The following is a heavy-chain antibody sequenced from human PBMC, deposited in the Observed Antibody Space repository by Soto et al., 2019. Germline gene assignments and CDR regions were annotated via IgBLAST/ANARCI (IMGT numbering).Heavy chain of an antibody. CDR1: GFTFSTYA. CDR2: ITGSGGST. D-gene: IGHD3-3*01. V-gene: IGHV3-23*01. J-gene: IGHJ4*02. CDR3: AKGRDLYYFDC. Sequence: GGSLRLSCAASGFTFSTYAMIWVRQAPGKGLEWVSVITGSGGSTYYADSVKGRFTISRDNSKNTMYLQMNSLRAEDTAVYYCAKGRDLYYFDCWGQGTLVTVSS.